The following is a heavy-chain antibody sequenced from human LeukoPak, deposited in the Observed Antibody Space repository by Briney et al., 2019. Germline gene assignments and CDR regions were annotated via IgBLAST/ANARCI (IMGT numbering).Heavy chain of an antibody. D-gene: IGHD4-17*01. J-gene: IGHJ4*02. CDR3: ARGGRDEYGGNRNYFDY. V-gene: IGHV4-34*01. CDR1: GGSFSGYD. CDR2: ITHCGST. Sequence: TSETLSLTCAVYGGSFSGYDWSWIRQPPGKGLEWIAEITHCGSTNYNPSLKSRVTISVDTSKNQFSLTLSSVTAADTAVYYCARGGRDEYGGNRNYFDYWGQGTLVTVSS.